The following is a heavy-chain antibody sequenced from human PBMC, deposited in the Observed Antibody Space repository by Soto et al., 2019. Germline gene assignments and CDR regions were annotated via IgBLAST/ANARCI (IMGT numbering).Heavy chain of an antibody. J-gene: IGHJ5*02. Sequence: SETLSLTCTVSGGSISSSSYYWGWIRQPPGKGLEWIGSIYYSGSTYYNPSLKSRVTISVDTSKNQFSLKLSSVTAADTAVYYCARRAYYDFWSGYGGHNWFDPWGQGTLVTVSS. CDR1: GGSISSSSYY. V-gene: IGHV4-39*01. CDR2: IYYSGST. CDR3: ARRAYYDFWSGYGGHNWFDP. D-gene: IGHD3-3*01.